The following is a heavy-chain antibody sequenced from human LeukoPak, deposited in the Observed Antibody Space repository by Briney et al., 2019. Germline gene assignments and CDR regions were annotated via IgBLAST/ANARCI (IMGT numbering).Heavy chain of an antibody. V-gene: IGHV4-59*01. CDR3: AREANYYGSGSYFEGTFDY. D-gene: IGHD3-10*01. CDR2: IYHNGIT. CDR1: GGSISSYY. J-gene: IGHJ4*02. Sequence: ASETLSLTCTVPGGSISSYYWGWIRQPPGKGLEWIGYIYHNGITNYNPSLKSRVTISIDTSKNEFSLKLTSVTAADTAVYYCAREANYYGSGSYFEGTFDYWGQGSLVTVSS.